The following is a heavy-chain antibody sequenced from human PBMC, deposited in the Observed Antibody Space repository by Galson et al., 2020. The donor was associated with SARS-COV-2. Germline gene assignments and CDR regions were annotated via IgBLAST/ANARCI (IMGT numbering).Heavy chain of an antibody. CDR2: IYSGGST. D-gene: IGHD6-13*01. Sequence: GESLKISCAASGFTVSSNYMSWVRQAPGKGLEWVSVIYSGGSTYYADSVKGRFTISRDNSKNTLYLQMNSLRAEDTAVYYCAGGGPGIAAASLPFDYWGQGTLVTVSS. V-gene: IGHV3-53*01. CDR3: AGGGPGIAAASLPFDY. CDR1: GFTVSSNY. J-gene: IGHJ4*02.